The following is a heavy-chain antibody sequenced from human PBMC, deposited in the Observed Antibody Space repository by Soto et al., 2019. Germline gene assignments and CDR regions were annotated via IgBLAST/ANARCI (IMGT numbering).Heavy chain of an antibody. CDR2: IKRNTDGGTA. V-gene: IGHV3-15*01. J-gene: IGHJ4*02. CDR3: TTRLYYSDNSGHPREFDY. Sequence: GGSLRLSCAASGFTFSNAWMSWVRQAPGKGLEWVGRIKRNTDGGTADHAAPVKGRVTISRDDSKNTLYLQMSSLKTEDTAVYYCTTRLYYSDNSGHPREFDYWGQGTLVTVSS. D-gene: IGHD3-22*01. CDR1: GFTFSNAW.